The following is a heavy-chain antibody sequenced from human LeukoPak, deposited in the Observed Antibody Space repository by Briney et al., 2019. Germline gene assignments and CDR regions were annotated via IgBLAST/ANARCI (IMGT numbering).Heavy chain of an antibody. Sequence: PGGSLRLSCAASGFTFSSYSMNWVRQAPGKGLEWVSSISSSSSYIYYADSVKGRFTISRDNAKNSLYLQMNSLRAEDTAVYYCARDNRGSGSYSAFDYWGQGTLVTVSS. CDR1: GFTFSSYS. V-gene: IGHV3-21*01. CDR3: ARDNRGSGSYSAFDY. CDR2: ISSSSSYI. D-gene: IGHD3-10*01. J-gene: IGHJ4*02.